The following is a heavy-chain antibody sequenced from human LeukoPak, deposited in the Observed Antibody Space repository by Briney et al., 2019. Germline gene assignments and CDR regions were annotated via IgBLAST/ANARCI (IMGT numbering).Heavy chain of an antibody. Sequence: GSLRLSCAASGFSFSSYAMSWVRQAPGKGLEWVTGFTDSFSGSGGSTQYADSVKGRFTISRGNSKNTLYLQMNSLRAEDTAVYYCAKGKINHEGAFDIWGQGTMVTVSS. CDR1: GFSFSSYA. CDR2: FTDSFSGSGGST. V-gene: IGHV3-23*01. CDR3: AKGKINHEGAFDI. J-gene: IGHJ3*02.